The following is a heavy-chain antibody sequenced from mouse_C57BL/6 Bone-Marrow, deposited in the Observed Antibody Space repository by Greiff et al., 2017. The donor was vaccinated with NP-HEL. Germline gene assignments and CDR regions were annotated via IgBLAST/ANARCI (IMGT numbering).Heavy chain of an antibody. V-gene: IGHV1-39*01. CDR3: GKEGGRYVRFAY. D-gene: IGHD1-1*02. CDR2: INPNYGTT. CDR1: GYSFTDYN. Sequence: EVKLMESGPELVKPGASVKISCKASGYSFTDYNMNWVKQSNGKSLEWIGVINPNYGTTSYNQKFKGKATLTVDQSSSTAYMQLNSLTSEDSADYYSGKEGGRYVRFAYWGQGTLVTVSA. J-gene: IGHJ3*01.